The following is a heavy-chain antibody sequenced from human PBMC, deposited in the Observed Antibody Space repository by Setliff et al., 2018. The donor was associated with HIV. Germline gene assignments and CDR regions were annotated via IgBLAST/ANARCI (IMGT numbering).Heavy chain of an antibody. J-gene: IGHJ3*02. CDR1: GYTFTSYY. Sequence: ASVKISCKASGYTFTSYYMHWVRQAPGQGLEWMGIINPSSGSTTYAQKFQGRVTMTRDSSTSTVYLELRSLRSEDTSVYFCASNGGSENDPDSDAFDIWGQGTLVTVSS. CDR3: ASNGGSENDPDSDAFDI. D-gene: IGHD3-10*01. V-gene: IGHV1-46*01. CDR2: INPSSGST.